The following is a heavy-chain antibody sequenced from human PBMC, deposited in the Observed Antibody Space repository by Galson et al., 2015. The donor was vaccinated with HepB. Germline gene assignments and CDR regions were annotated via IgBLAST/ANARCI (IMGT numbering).Heavy chain of an antibody. J-gene: IGHJ6*04. D-gene: IGHD1-14*01. Sequence: SLRLSCAASGFTFNSYNMNWVRQAPGKGLEWVSSISRRSDTTSYADSVKGRFTISRDNAKNSLYLQMNSLRAEDAAVYYCVRDGLWLILTGGRVGFEKWGTRITVTVSS. CDR3: VRDGLWLILTGGRVGFEK. CDR1: GFTFNSYN. CDR2: ISRRSDTT. V-gene: IGHV3-48*01.